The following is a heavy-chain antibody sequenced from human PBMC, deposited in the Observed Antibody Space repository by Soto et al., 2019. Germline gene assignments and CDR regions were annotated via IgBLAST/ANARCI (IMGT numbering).Heavy chain of an antibody. J-gene: IGHJ4*02. V-gene: IGHV4-59*11. Sequence: SETLSLTCTVSGGSISSHYWSWVRQPPGKGLEWIGYMYYTGSTNYNASLKSQVTMSLDTSKNQFSLMLTSVTAADTAVYYCARVGATVTSQALGFDHWGQGILVTVSS. CDR3: ARVGATVTSQALGFDH. CDR1: GGSISSHY. CDR2: MYYTGST. D-gene: IGHD4-17*01.